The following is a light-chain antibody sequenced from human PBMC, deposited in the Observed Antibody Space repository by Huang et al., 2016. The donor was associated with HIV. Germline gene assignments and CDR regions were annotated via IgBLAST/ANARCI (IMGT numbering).Light chain of an antibody. V-gene: IGKV4-1*01. CDR2: WAS. J-gene: IGKJ2*01. Sequence: DIVMTQSPDSLAVSLGDRTTIKCKSSQSVLYNSWSKNYLALYQQKTGQPPKWRIYWASTRESGVPDRFSGSGSGTDFTLTISSLQAEDVAVYYCQQYYSIPYTFGQGTTLEIK. CDR1: QSVLYNSWSKNY. CDR3: QQYYSIPYT.